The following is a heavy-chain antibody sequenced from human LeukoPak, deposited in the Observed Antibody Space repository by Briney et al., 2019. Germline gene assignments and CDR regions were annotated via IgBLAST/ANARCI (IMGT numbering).Heavy chain of an antibody. CDR2: IKHDGSEK. CDR3: ATDRGWRTSGYYLYYFEY. D-gene: IGHD3-3*01. CDR1: GFIFTNYF. V-gene: IGHV3-7*01. J-gene: IGHJ4*02. Sequence: PGGSLRLSCAASGFIFTNYFMSWVRQAPGKGLEWVASIKHDGSEKYYVDSVRGRFTNSRDNTKNSLYLQMSSLRAEDTAVYYCATDRGWRTSGYYLYYFEYWGQGTLVTFSS.